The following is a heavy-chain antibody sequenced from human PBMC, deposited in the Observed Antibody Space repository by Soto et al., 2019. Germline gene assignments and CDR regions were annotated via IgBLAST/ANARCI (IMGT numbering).Heavy chain of an antibody. D-gene: IGHD4-17*01. CDR2: IYWDDDK. V-gene: IGHV2-5*02. Sequence: QITLKESGPTLVKPTQTLTLTCTFSGFSLSTSGVGVGWIRQPPGKALEWLALIYWDDDKRYSPSLKSRLTITKDTSKNQVVLTMTNMDPVDTATYYCARLYGDYPPNLIDPWGQGTLVTVSS. CDR3: ARLYGDYPPNLIDP. J-gene: IGHJ5*02. CDR1: GFSLSTSGVG.